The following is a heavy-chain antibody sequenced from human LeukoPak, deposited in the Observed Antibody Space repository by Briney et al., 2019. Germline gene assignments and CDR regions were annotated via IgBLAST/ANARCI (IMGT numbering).Heavy chain of an antibody. CDR3: ARARGYYDSRGYCFDY. CDR2: ISAYNGNT. J-gene: IGHJ4*02. CDR1: GYTFTSYG. V-gene: IGHV1-18*01. D-gene: IGHD3-22*01. Sequence: ASVKVPCKASGYTFTSYGISWVRQAPGQGLEWMGWISAYNGNTNYAQKLQGRVTMTTDTSTSTAYMELRSLRSDDTAVYYCARARGYYDSRGYCFDYWGQGTLVTVSS.